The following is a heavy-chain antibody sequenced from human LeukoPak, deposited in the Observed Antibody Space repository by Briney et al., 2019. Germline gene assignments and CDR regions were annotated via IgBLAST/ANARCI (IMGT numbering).Heavy chain of an antibody. CDR1: GFAFSDYW. J-gene: IGHJ4*02. Sequence: PGGSLRLFCSASGFAFSDYWMNWVRQAPGKGPEWVANINLGGSAKLYVDSVKGRCTISRDNAKNSLYLQMNSLRVEDTAVYYCAAWGLHNYWGQGTLVTVSS. D-gene: IGHD7-27*01. CDR2: INLGGSAK. V-gene: IGHV3-7*01. CDR3: AAWGLHNY.